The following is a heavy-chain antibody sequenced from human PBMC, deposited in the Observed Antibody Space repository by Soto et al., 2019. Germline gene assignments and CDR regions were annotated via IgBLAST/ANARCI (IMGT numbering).Heavy chain of an antibody. CDR2: INHRGTT. J-gene: IGHJ4*02. D-gene: IGHD3-22*01. V-gene: IGHV4-34*01. CDR1: GGSFIGYY. Sequence: SQTLSLTCAAYGGSFIGYYWNRYRQPPGKGLEWIGEINHRGTTNFDPSLKSRVTISINTSKNQFSLRLSSLIATDTAVYYCARGAPRDSSGLYFDGWGQGGLVTVSS. CDR3: ARGAPRDSSGLYFDG.